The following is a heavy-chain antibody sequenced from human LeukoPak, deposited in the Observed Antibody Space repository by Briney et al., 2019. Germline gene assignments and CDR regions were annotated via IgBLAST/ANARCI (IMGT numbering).Heavy chain of an antibody. CDR1: GFNFGNYA. J-gene: IGHJ4*02. CDR3: TREVDGMSAY. CDR2: IRSKASGGAI. V-gene: IGHV3-49*04. Sequence: GGSLRLSCTASGFNFGNYAMSWARQAPGKGLEWLGFIRSKASGGAIEYDPSVDGRFTISRDDSKSIAYLQMTSLKTEDTATYFCTREVDGMSAYWGQGTLVTVSS. D-gene: IGHD1-14*01.